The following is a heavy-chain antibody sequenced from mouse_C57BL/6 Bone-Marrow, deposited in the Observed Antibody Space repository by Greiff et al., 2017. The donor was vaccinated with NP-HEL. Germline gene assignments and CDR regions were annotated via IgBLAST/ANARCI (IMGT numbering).Heavy chain of an antibody. CDR2: IDPSDSYT. J-gene: IGHJ4*01. Sequence: QVQLQQPGAELVMPGASVKLSCKASGYTFTSYWMHWVKQRPGQGLEWIGEIDPSDSYTNYNQKFKGKSTLTVDKSSSTAYMQLSSLTSEDSAVYYCARRAYYDYPYYAMDDGGRGTSVTVSA. CDR3: ARRAYYDYPYYAMDD. CDR1: GYTFTSYW. D-gene: IGHD2-4*01. V-gene: IGHV1-69*01.